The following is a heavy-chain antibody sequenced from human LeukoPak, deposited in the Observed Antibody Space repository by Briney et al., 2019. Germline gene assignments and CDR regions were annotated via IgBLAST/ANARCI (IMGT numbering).Heavy chain of an antibody. Sequence: GGSLRLSCAASGFTISDSAMTWVRQAPGKGLDWVTIITDNGAHTFYADSVKGRFTISRDTSENTLYLQMNSLRADDTAVYYCATVGGSCSSSNCFAYFGSWGQGTLVTVSS. CDR1: GFTISDSA. CDR3: ATVGGSCSSSNCFAYFGS. V-gene: IGHV3-23*01. J-gene: IGHJ4*02. D-gene: IGHD2-2*01. CDR2: ITDNGAHT.